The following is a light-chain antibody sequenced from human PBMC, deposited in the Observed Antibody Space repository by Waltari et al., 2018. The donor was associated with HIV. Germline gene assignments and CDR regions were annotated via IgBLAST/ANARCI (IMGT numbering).Light chain of an antibody. CDR2: GAT. CDR1: QNVGAN. CDR3: QQYNDLPQT. V-gene: IGKV3-15*01. Sequence: EVVMTQSPDTLSVSPGERATLSCRASQNVGANLAWYQVRPGQAPSLLIYGATSRTTGFPARFSASGSGTEFTLTISSLQSEDFAIYYCQQYNDLPQTFGQGIRVDMK. J-gene: IGKJ1*01.